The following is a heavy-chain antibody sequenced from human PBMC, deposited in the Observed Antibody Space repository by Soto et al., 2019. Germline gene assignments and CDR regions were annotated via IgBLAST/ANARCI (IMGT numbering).Heavy chain of an antibody. CDR2: ISGSGGST. D-gene: IGHD6-13*01. CDR1: GFTFSSYA. J-gene: IGHJ6*03. V-gene: IGHV3-23*01. CDR3: AKGGGVGRVSDSSSWPPHYYYYYMDV. Sequence: GGSLRLSCAASGFTFSSYAMSWVRQAPGKGLEWVSAISGSGGSTYYADSVKGRFTISRDNSKNTLYLQMNSLRAEDTAVYYCAKGGGVGRVSDSSSWPPHYYYYYMDVWGKGTTVTVSS.